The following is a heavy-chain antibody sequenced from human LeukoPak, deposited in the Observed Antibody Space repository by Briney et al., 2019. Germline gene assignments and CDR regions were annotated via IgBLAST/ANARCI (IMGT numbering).Heavy chain of an antibody. J-gene: IGHJ6*03. Sequence: PSETLSLTCSVTGGSISSSNYYWGWIRQPPGKGLEWIGEINHSGSTNYNPSLKSRVTISVDTSKNQFSLKLSSVTAADTAVYYCARRRPYGGKRGYYYYMDVWGKGTTVTISS. V-gene: IGHV4-39*07. CDR1: GGSISSSNYY. CDR3: ARRRPYGGKRGYYYYMDV. CDR2: INHSGST. D-gene: IGHD4-23*01.